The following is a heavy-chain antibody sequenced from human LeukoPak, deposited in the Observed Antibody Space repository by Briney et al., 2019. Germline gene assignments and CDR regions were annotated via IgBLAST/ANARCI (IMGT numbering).Heavy chain of an antibody. V-gene: IGHV4-38-2*01. J-gene: IGHJ4*02. Sequence: RPSETLSPTCAVTANSIGSGCYWGWIRQPPGKGLEWIGSIYQSDSTYYHPSIKSRVTISVDTSKIRFALKLSSVTAADTAVCYCAGQHGSNGYYFYWGQGTLVTVSS. CDR3: AGQHGSNGYYFY. CDR1: ANSIGSGCY. CDR2: IYQSDST. D-gene: IGHD3-22*01.